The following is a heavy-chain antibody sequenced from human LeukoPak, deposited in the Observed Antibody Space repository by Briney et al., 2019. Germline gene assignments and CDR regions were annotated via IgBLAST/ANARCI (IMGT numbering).Heavy chain of an antibody. Sequence: NSSETLSLTCTVSGGSISSYYWSWIRQPAGKGLEWIGRIYTSGSTNYNPSLKGRVTMSVDTSKNQFSLKLSSVTAADTAVYYCARDLYGDYVEINWFDPWGQGTLVTVSA. CDR2: IYTSGST. V-gene: IGHV4-4*07. J-gene: IGHJ5*02. CDR1: GGSISSYY. CDR3: ARDLYGDYVEINWFDP. D-gene: IGHD4-17*01.